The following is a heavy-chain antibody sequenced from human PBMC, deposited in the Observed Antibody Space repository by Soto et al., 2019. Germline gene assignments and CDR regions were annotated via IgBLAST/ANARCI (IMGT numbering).Heavy chain of an antibody. CDR1: GYAFIDYY. CDR3: ARVRGTTGYTPFDF. J-gene: IGHJ4*02. V-gene: IGHV1-2*04. D-gene: IGHD3-9*01. Sequence: QVQLVQSGAEAKKPWAPVKVSCKASGYAFIDYYIHWVRQASGQGFEWMGWVDPYSGDTNFAQKFQGWVTMTRDTSISKAYMELSRLRSNDTAVYYCARVRGTTGYTPFDFWGQGTLVTVSS. CDR2: VDPYSGDT.